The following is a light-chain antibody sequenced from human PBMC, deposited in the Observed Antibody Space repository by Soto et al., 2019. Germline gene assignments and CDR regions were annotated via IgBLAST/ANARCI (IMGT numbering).Light chain of an antibody. Sequence: QSVLTQPPSASGTPGQTIAISCSGGSSNIGSHTVNWYQQLQGTAPRLLIYSNTQRPSGVPDRFSGSKSGTSASLAITGLQSDSEGDYYCATWDDSLDGVVFGGGTKLTVL. V-gene: IGLV1-44*01. CDR3: ATWDDSLDGVV. CDR2: SNT. J-gene: IGLJ2*01. CDR1: SSNIGSHT.